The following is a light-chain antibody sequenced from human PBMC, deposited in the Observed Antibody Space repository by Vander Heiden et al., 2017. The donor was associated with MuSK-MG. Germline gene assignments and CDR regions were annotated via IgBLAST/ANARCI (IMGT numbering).Light chain of an antibody. Sequence: SVSGSPGQSNTIPCTGTSRDVGGYNYVSWYQQHPGKAPKLMIYDVSKRPAVVANRFSGSKSGNTASLTISGRQAEDEADYYCSSDTSSSNLAFGGGTKLTVL. J-gene: IGLJ3*02. CDR2: DVS. V-gene: IGLV2-14*04. CDR1: SRDVGGYNY. CDR3: SSDTSSSNLA.